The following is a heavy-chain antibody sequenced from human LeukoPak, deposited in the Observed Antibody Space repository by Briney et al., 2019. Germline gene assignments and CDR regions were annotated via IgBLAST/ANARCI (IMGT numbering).Heavy chain of an antibody. CDR3: TTLSHDIHY. V-gene: IGHV3-15*01. CDR1: GFIFTNAW. J-gene: IGHJ4*02. Sequence: GSLRLSCGASGFIFTNAWMTWVRQAPGKGLEWVGRIKSNPDGGTTDAAAPVKGRFNISRDDSKNTLYLQMNSLKTEDTAVYYCTTLSHDIHYWGQGTLVTVSP. CDR2: IKSNPDGGTT. D-gene: IGHD3-9*01.